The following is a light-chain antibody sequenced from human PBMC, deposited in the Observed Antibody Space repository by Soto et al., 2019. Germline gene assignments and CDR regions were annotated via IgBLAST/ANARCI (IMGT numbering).Light chain of an antibody. J-gene: IGLJ1*01. CDR2: DVS. V-gene: IGLV2-14*01. CDR1: ISDVGGYNY. CDR3: SSYTSSSLYV. Sequence: LTQPAWVSGSPGQSITISCTGTISDVGGYNYVSWYQQLPGKAPKLMIYDVSDRPSGVSNRFSGSKSGNTASLTISGLQAEDEADYYCSSYTSSSLYVFGTGTKVTVL.